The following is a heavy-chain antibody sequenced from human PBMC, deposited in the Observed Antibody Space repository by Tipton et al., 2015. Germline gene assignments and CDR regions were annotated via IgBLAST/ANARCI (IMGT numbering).Heavy chain of an antibody. Sequence: TLSLTCTVSGDSISRSNYYWGWIRQPPGMGLEWIASIHYGGNTHYNPSLTSRVTISVDTSKNQFSLTLNSVTAADTAVYYCASRGAGTSHYAMDVWGQGTTVTVSS. CDR3: ASRGAGTSHYAMDV. CDR1: GDSISRSNYY. CDR2: IHYGGNT. J-gene: IGHJ6*02. V-gene: IGHV4-39*01. D-gene: IGHD6-19*01.